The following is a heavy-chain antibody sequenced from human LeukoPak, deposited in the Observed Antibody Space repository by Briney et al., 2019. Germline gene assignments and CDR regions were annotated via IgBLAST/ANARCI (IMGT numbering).Heavy chain of an antibody. CDR3: ARGSNIIVVVPAAMYNWFDP. J-gene: IGHJ5*02. CDR1: GGSFSGYY. Sequence: PSETLSLTCAVYGGSFSGYYWSWIRQPPGKGLEWIGEINHSGSTNYNPSLKSRVTISADTSKNQFSLKLSSVTAADTAVYYCARGSNIIVVVPAAMYNWFDPWAREPWSPSPQ. D-gene: IGHD2-2*01. CDR2: INHSGST. V-gene: IGHV4-34*01.